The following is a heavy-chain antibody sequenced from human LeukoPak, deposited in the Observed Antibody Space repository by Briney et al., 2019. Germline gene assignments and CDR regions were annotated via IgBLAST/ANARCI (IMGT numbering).Heavy chain of an antibody. V-gene: IGHV4-4*02. Sequence: PSETLSLTCAVSGGSISSSNWWSWVRQPPGKGLEWIGEIYHSGSTYYNPSLKSRVTISVDTSKNQFSLKLSSVTAADTAVYYCARDLNVWIAAAGNGWFDPWGQGTLVTVSS. J-gene: IGHJ5*02. CDR1: GGSISSSNW. CDR2: IYHSGST. CDR3: ARDLNVWIAAAGNGWFDP. D-gene: IGHD6-13*01.